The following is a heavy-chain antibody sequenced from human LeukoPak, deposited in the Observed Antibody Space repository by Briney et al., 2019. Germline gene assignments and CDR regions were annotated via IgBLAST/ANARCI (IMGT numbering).Heavy chain of an antibody. D-gene: IGHD4-17*01. CDR2: ITSSSSSM. V-gene: IGHV3-48*04. CDR3: ARVNGSYGDSAY. J-gene: IGHJ4*02. CDR1: GFTFSSYS. Sequence: GGSLRLSCAASGFTFSSYSMNWVRQAPGKGLEWISHITSSSSSMYYADSVKGRFTISRDNAKNSLYLQMNSLRAEDTAVYYCARVNGSYGDSAYWGQGTLVTVSS.